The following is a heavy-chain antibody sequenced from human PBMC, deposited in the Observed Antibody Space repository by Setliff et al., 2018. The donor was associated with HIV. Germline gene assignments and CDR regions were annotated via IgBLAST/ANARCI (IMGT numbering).Heavy chain of an antibody. Sequence: ASVKVSCKASGYTFTTYAINWVRQAPGQGLEWMGWINMYTANPSYAQGFTGRFVFSLDTSVSTAYLQISSLEAEDTALYYCARDRYGASFDSWGQGTLVTVSS. V-gene: IGHV7-4-1*02. CDR1: GYTFTTYA. J-gene: IGHJ4*02. D-gene: IGHD3-16*02. CDR3: ARDRYGASFDS. CDR2: INMYTANP.